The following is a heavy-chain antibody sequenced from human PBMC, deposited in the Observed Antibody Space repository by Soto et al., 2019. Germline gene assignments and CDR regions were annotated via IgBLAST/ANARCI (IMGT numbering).Heavy chain of an antibody. CDR1: GGSFSGYY. D-gene: IGHD4-17*01. V-gene: IGHV4-34*01. J-gene: IGHJ6*02. CDR2: INHSGST. Sequence: SETLSLTCAVYGGSFSGYYWSWIRQPPGKGLEWIGEINHSGSTYYNPSLKSRVTISVDTSKNLFSLKLSSVTAADTAVYFCVREDDGGDRDYYGLDVWGQGTTVTVS. CDR3: VREDDGGDRDYYGLDV.